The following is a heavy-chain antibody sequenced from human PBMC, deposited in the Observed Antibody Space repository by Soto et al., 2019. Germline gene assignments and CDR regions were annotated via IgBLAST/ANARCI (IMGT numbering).Heavy chain of an antibody. CDR3: ARPLIGNTVDL. CDR1: GYTFINYF. V-gene: IGHV1-46*01. CDR2: VHPSRGTA. D-gene: IGHD1-7*01. J-gene: IGHJ3*01. Sequence: QAQLLQSGAEMKKPGASVKVSCKASGYTFINYFIHWVRQAPGQGLEWIGIVHPSRGTADYAQKSKGRVTLTTDMSTRTVYMDLSNLRSEDTAVYYCARPLIGNTVDLWGQGTTVIVSS.